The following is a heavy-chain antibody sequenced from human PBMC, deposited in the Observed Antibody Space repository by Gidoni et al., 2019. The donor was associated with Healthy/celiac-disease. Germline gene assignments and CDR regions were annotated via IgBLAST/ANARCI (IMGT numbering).Heavy chain of an antibody. CDR1: GGSISSGGYY. J-gene: IGHJ5*02. CDR3: ARESVVAASRWFDP. CDR2: IYYSGST. V-gene: IGHV4-31*03. D-gene: IGHD2-15*01. Sequence: QVQLQESGPGLVKPSQTLSLTCPVSGGSISSGGYYWSWIRQPPGQGLEWIGYIYYSGSTYYNPSLKSRVTISVDTSKNQFSLKLSSVTAADTAVYYCARESVVAASRWFDPWGQGTLVTVSS.